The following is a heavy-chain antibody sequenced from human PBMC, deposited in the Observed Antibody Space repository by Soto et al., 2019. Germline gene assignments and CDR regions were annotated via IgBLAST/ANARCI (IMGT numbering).Heavy chain of an antibody. V-gene: IGHV3-23*01. CDR3: AKDRGSYLWVSPADY. D-gene: IGHD1-26*01. CDR2: ISGSGGST. J-gene: IGHJ4*02. Sequence: GGSLRLSCAASGFTFSSYAMSWVRQAPGKGLEWVSAISGSGGSTYYADSVKGRFTISRDNSKNTLYLQMNSLRAEDTAVYYCAKDRGSYLWVSPADYWGQGTLVTVSS. CDR1: GFTFSSYA.